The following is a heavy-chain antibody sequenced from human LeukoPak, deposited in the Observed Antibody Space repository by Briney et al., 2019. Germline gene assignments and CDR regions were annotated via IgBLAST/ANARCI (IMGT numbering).Heavy chain of an antibody. CDR2: ISSSTNSI. CDR3: ARANYGSGYVFDY. J-gene: IGHJ4*02. CDR1: GFTFNSYD. Sequence: QPGGSLRLSCAASGFTFNSYDMNWVRQAPGKGLEWVSYISSSTNSIYYADSVKGRFTISRDNAKNSLYLQMNSLRAEDTAVYYCARANYGSGYVFDYWGQGTLVTVSS. D-gene: IGHD3-10*01. V-gene: IGHV3-48*01.